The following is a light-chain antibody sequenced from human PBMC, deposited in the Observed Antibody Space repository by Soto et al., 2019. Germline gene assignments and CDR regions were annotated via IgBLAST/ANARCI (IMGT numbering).Light chain of an antibody. CDR3: QQYNNWPPGT. Sequence: EIVMTQSPATLSVSPGERTTISCRASQSVSSNLAWYQQKPGQAPRLLIYGASTRATGVPARFSGSGSGTEFTLTISSLHPEDFAVYYCQQYNNWPPGTFGQGTKV. CDR2: GAS. CDR1: QSVSSN. V-gene: IGKV3-15*01. J-gene: IGKJ1*01.